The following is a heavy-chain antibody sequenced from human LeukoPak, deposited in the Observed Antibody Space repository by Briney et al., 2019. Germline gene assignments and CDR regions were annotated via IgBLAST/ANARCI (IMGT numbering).Heavy chain of an antibody. J-gene: IGHJ4*02. CDR3: ASAAGWEFGY. CDR2: IKEDGSDK. V-gene: IGHV3-7*02. CDR1: VSSGLTRW. Sequence: GGSLRLSCVASVSSGLTRWMNWVRHAPGKGLEWVAIIKEDGSDKYYVDSVKGRFTISRDNAKNSVYLQMNSLRVEDTAVYYCASAAGWEFGYWGQGTLVTVSS. D-gene: IGHD1-26*01.